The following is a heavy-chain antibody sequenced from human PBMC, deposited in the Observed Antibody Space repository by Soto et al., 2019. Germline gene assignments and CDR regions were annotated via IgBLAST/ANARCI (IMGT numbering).Heavy chain of an antibody. CDR1: GGTFSSYA. CDR3: ARRGPHYDFWSGPNWFDP. Sequence: SVKVSCKASGGTFSSYAISWVRQAPGQGLEWMGGIIPIFGTANYAQKFQGRVTITADESTSAAYMELSSLRSEDTAVYYCARRGPHYDFWSGPNWFDPWGQGTLVTVSS. V-gene: IGHV1-69*13. J-gene: IGHJ5*02. D-gene: IGHD3-3*01. CDR2: IIPIFGTA.